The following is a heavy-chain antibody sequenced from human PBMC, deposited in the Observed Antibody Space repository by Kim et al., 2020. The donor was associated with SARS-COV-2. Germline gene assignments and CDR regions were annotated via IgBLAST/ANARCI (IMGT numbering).Heavy chain of an antibody. CDR2: ISGGGST. V-gene: IGHV3-23*01. J-gene: IGHJ5*02. CDR3: AKRIVVDNSGAFCP. CDR1: GFTFSSYF. D-gene: IGHD2-15*01. Sequence: GGSLRLSCAASGFTFSSYFMNWVRQAPGKGLEWVSRISGGGSTYYADSVKGRFTISRDNSKNILYMQMNSLRAEDTAVYYCAKRIVVDNSGAFCPWGQGTLVTVSS.